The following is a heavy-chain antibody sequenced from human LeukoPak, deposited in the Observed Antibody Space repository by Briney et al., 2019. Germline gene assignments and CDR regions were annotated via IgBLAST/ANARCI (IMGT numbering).Heavy chain of an antibody. V-gene: IGHV3-9*01. CDR1: GFTFDDYA. D-gene: IGHD2/OR15-2a*01. CDR2: ISWNSGNI. Sequence: TGGSLRLSCAGSGFTFDDYAMHWVRHTPGKGLEWVSGISWNSGNIAYADFVGGRFTISRDNAKNSLSLQMNSLSDEDTAVYYCAKDAYGGASFFYYMDVWGKGTTVTVSS. J-gene: IGHJ6*03. CDR3: AKDAYGGASFFYYMDV.